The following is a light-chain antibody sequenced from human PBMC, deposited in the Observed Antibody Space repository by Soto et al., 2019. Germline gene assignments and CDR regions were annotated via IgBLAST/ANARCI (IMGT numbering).Light chain of an antibody. Sequence: NFMLTQPHSVPESPGKTVTISCTRSGGSIASGYVQWYQQRPGSAPTTVIYEDNQRPSGVPDRFSGSIDRSSNSASLTISGLKTEDEADYYCQSYHSSTPYVFGTGTKLTVL. CDR1: GGSIASGY. V-gene: IGLV6-57*03. J-gene: IGLJ1*01. CDR2: EDN. CDR3: QSYHSSTPYV.